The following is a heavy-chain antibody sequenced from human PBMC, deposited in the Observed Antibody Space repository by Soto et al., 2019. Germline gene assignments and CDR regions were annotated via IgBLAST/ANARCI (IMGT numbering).Heavy chain of an antibody. Sequence: SETLSLTCSVSGGSVSSGSFHWSWIRQPPGKGLQFIGSIFYNGTANYSPSLKNRVSISIDTSQSQFFLQLISVAAADTAVYYCARIGGWYDIDFWGQGSLVTV. CDR3: ARIGGWYDIDF. D-gene: IGHD6-19*01. V-gene: IGHV4-61*01. J-gene: IGHJ4*02. CDR2: IFYNGTA. CDR1: GGSVSSGSFH.